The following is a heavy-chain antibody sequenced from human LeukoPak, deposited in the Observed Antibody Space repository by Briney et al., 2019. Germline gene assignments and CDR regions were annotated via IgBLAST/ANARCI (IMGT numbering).Heavy chain of an antibody. J-gene: IGHJ4*02. CDR1: GGSSSVYY. CDR2: THYSGST. Sequence: TSETLSLTCAVYGGSSSVYYWNRLRQPPGKGLEWIGPTHYSGSTYYNPSPKSRVTMSVDTSKNQFSLKLSSVTAADTAVYYCARKRTYYDILTGDLGDYWAREPWSPSPQ. CDR3: ARKRTYYDILTGDLGDY. V-gene: IGHV4-34*01. D-gene: IGHD3-9*01.